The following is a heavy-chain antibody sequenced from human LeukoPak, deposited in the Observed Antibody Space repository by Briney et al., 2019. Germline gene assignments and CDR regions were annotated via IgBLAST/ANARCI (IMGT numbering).Heavy chain of an antibody. Sequence: GGSLRLSCLGSGFGFSNYWMTWLRQAPGEGLEWVANIKEDGSVIYYADSVKGRFTISRDNAKNSVYLQINSLRVEDTALYYCATGRWFGEFAGSAFEDWGQGTLVTVSS. CDR2: IKEDGSVI. CDR3: ATGRWFGEFAGSAFED. CDR1: GFGFSNYW. V-gene: IGHV3-7*01. J-gene: IGHJ4*02. D-gene: IGHD3-10*01.